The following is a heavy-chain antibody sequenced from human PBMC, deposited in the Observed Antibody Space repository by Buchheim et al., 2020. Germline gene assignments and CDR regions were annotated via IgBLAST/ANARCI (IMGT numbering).Heavy chain of an antibody. CDR2: INPSGGST. J-gene: IGHJ6*02. CDR1: GYTFTSYY. Sequence: QVQLVQSGAEVKKPGASVKVSCKASGYTFTSYYMHWVRQAPGQGLEWMGIINPSGGSTSYAQKFQGRVTMTRDTSTSTIYMELGSLRSEDTAVYYWARREKVNTNYYGMDVWGQGTT. CDR3: ARREKVNTNYYGMDV. D-gene: IGHD1-26*01. V-gene: IGHV1-46*01.